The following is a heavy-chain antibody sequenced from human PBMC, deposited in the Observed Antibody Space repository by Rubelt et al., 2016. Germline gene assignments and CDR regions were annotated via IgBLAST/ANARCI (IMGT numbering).Heavy chain of an antibody. CDR2: ISGSGGST. CDR3: AKVNGDYSNYYYGMDV. V-gene: IGHV3-23*01. D-gene: IGHD4-17*01. J-gene: IGHJ6*02. Sequence: YAMSWVRQAPGKGLEWVSAISGSGGSTYSADSVKGRFTISRDNSKNTLYLQMNSLRAEHTSVYYCAKVNGDYSNYYYGMDVWGQGTTVTVSS. CDR1: YA.